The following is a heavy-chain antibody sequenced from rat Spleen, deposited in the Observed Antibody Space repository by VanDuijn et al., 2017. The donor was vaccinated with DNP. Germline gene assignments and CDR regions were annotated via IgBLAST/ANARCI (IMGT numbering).Heavy chain of an antibody. CDR3: ARNDLMYTTALDY. CDR1: GFTFSDYY. CDR2: ISYDGSST. D-gene: IGHD1-6*01. Sequence: EVQLVESDGGLVQPGRSLKLSCAASGFTFSDYYMAWVRQAPTKGLEWVATISYDGSSTYYRDSVKGRFTIPRDNAKSTLYLQMDSMRSEDTATYYCARNDLMYTTALDYWGQGVMVTVSS. J-gene: IGHJ2*01. V-gene: IGHV5-29*01.